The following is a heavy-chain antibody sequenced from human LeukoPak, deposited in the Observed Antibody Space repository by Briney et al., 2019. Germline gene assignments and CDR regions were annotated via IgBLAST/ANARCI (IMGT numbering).Heavy chain of an antibody. CDR1: GYTFTGYY. V-gene: IGHV1-2*02. J-gene: IGHJ4*02. CDR3: ARALRGVVVITLNY. D-gene: IGHD3-22*01. CDR2: INPNSGGT. Sequence: GASVKVSCKASGYTFTGYYMHWVRQAPGQGLEWMGWINPNSGGTDYAQKFQGRVTMTRDTSISTAYMELSRLRSDDTAVYYCARALRGVVVITLNYWGQGTLVTVSS.